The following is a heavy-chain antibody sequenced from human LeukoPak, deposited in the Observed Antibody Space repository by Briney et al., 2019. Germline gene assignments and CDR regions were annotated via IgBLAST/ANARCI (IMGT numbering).Heavy chain of an antibody. CDR2: ISYDGSNK. J-gene: IGHJ4*02. CDR3: VASTC. D-gene: IGHD2-15*01. Sequence: GGSLRLSCAASGFTFSSYAMHWVRQAPGKGLEWVAVISYDGSNKYYADSVKGRFTISRDNSKNTLYLQMNSLRAEDTAVYYCVASTCWGQGTLVTVSS. CDR1: GFTFSSYA. V-gene: IGHV3-30-3*01.